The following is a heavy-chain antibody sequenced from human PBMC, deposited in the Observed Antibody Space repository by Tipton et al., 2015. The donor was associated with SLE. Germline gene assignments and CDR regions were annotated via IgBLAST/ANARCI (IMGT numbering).Heavy chain of an antibody. CDR1: GFTFSSFW. Sequence: SLRLSCAASGFTFSSFWMHWVRQVPGKGLVWVSRINSDGSTTGYADSVKGRFTISRDNAKNTLFLQMSSLRAEDTAVYYCARDYNHRYFYYGMDVWGQGTTVTVS. D-gene: IGHD1-1*01. CDR3: ARDYNHRYFYYGMDV. J-gene: IGHJ6*02. CDR2: INSDGSTT. V-gene: IGHV3-74*01.